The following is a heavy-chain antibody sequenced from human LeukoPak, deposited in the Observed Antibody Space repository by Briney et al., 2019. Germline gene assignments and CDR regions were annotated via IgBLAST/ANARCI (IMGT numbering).Heavy chain of an antibody. V-gene: IGHV3-23*01. CDR3: AKDDVYYDSFDY. CDR1: GFTFSSYA. D-gene: IGHD3-22*01. CDR2: ISGSGGST. Sequence: GGSLRLSCAAAGFTFSSYAMSWVRQAPGKGLGWVSAISGSGGSTYYADSVKGRFTISRDKSKNTLYLQMNSLRAEDTAVYYCAKDDVYYDSFDYWGQGTLVTVSS. J-gene: IGHJ4*02.